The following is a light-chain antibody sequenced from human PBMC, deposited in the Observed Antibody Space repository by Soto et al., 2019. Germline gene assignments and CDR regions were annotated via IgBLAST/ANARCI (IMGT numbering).Light chain of an antibody. CDR1: QVIGSRY. V-gene: IGKV3-20*01. CDR2: GAS. Sequence: EIVMTQSPGTLSLSPAERATISCRASQVIGSRYLAWYHQKSGQAPRLLIYGASSRATGIPDRFSGSGSGTDFTLTISRLEPEDFGVYYCQQFGSSIPHTFGQGTKLEIK. J-gene: IGKJ2*01. CDR3: QQFGSSIPHT.